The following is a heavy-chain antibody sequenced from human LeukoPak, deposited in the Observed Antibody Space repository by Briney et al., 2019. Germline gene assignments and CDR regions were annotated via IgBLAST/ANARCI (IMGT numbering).Heavy chain of an antibody. CDR2: IYYSGST. CDR1: GGSISSGGYS. CDR3: ARGQLERRFLGAHDAFDI. D-gene: IGHD1-1*01. Sequence: SETLSLTCTVSGGSISSGGYSWSWIRQHPGKGLEWIGYIYYSGSTYYNPSLKSRVTISVDTSKNQFSLKLSSVTAADTAVYYCARGQLERRFLGAHDAFDIWGQGTMVTVSS. J-gene: IGHJ3*02. V-gene: IGHV4-31*03.